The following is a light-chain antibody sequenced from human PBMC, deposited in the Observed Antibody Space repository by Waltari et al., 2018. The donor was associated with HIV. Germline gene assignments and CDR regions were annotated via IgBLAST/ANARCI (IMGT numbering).Light chain of an antibody. CDR2: TNT. V-gene: IGLV1-44*01. CDR3: ATWDDSLNGHVV. J-gene: IGLJ2*01. Sequence: QSVLTQPPSASGTPGQRVTISCSGRSSNIGDNTVNWYQQRPGTAPKLLIYTNTQRPSGVPDRCSGSKSGTSASLAISGLQSEDEADYYCATWDDSLNGHVVFGGGTKLTVL. CDR1: SSNIGDNT.